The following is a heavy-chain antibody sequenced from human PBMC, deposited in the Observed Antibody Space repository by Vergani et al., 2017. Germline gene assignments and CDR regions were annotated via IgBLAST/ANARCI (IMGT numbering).Heavy chain of an antibody. D-gene: IGHD3-22*01. Sequence: EVQLVQSGAEVKKPGESLRISCKGSGYSFTSYWISWVRQMPGKGLEWMGRIDPSDSYTNYSPSFQGHVTISADKSISTASLQWSSLKASDTAMYYCARWGTYYYDSSGYYSYDYWGQGTLVTVSS. CDR1: GYSFTSYW. CDR3: ARWGTYYYDSSGYYSYDY. J-gene: IGHJ4*02. CDR2: IDPSDSYT. V-gene: IGHV5-10-1*03.